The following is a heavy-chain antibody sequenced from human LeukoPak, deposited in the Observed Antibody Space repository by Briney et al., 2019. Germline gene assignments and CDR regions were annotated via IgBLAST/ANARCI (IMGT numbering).Heavy chain of an antibody. Sequence: GGSLRLSCAASGFTFDDYAMHWVRQAPGKGLEWVSLISWNGGSTYYADSVKGRFTISRDNAKNTLFLQMNSLRAEDTAVYYCATTGSGSYYDYWGQGTLVTVSS. D-gene: IGHD1-26*01. CDR3: ATTGSGSYYDY. V-gene: IGHV3-43D*03. CDR2: ISWNGGST. J-gene: IGHJ4*02. CDR1: GFTFDDYA.